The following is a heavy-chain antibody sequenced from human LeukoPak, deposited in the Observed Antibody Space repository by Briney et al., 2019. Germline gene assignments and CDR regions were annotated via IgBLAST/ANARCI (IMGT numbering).Heavy chain of an antibody. J-gene: IGHJ4*02. CDR3: ARLGVDYGGNKYFDY. V-gene: IGHV4-34*01. D-gene: IGHD4-23*01. CDR2: INHSGST. CDR1: GGSFSGYY. Sequence: SETLSLTCAVYGGSFSGYYWSWIRQPPGKGPEWIGEINHSGSTNYNPSLKSRVTISVDTSKNQFSLKLSSVTAADTAVYYCARLGVDYGGNKYFDYWGQGTLVTVSS.